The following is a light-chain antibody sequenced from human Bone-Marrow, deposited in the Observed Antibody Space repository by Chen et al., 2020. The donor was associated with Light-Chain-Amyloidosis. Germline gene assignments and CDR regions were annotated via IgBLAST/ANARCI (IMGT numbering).Light chain of an antibody. V-gene: IGLV6-57*01. CDR2: EDD. J-gene: IGLJ3*02. CDR1: SGSIATNY. Sequence: NFMLTQPHSVSESPGKTVIISCTRSSGSIATNYVQCYQQRPGSPPTTVIYEDDQRPSGVPDRFSGSSDRSSNSASLTISGLKAEDEAYYYCPSYQGSSQGVFGGGTKLTVL. CDR3: PSYQGSSQGV.